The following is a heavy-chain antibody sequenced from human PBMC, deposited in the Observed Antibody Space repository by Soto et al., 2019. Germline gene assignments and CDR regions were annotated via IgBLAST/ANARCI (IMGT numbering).Heavy chain of an antibody. Sequence: SETLSLTCTVSGGSISYYYWSWVRQPPGKGLEWIGYIYYSGSTNYNPSLKSRVTISVDTSKNQFSLKLNSVTAADTAVYYCASPLSISGYYGMDVWGQGTTVTVSS. CDR1: GGSISYYY. CDR2: IYYSGST. V-gene: IGHV4-59*01. D-gene: IGHD2-2*01. J-gene: IGHJ6*02. CDR3: ASPLSISGYYGMDV.